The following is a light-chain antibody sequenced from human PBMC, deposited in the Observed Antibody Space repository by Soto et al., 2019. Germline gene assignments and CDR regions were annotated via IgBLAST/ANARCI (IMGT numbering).Light chain of an antibody. J-gene: IGKJ2*01. CDR1: QSVSSSY. CDR3: QHYGTSSYT. Sequence: EIVLTQSPDTLSLSPGETATLSCRTSQSVSSSYLAWYQQTPGQAPRLLIYGASSRATGIPDRFSGSGSGTDFTLTINRLEPEDFAVYYCQHYGTSSYTFGQGTKLEI. V-gene: IGKV3-20*01. CDR2: GAS.